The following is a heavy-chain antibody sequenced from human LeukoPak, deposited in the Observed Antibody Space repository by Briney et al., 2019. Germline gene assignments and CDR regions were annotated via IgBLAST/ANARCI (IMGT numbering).Heavy chain of an antibody. CDR3: ASADSGRNSFAP. V-gene: IGHV3-7*01. J-gene: IGHJ5*02. Sequence: GGSLRLSCAASEFTFSTYWMSWARQAPGKGLEWVAKMNQDGSAISYVDSVKGRFTISRDNAKNSLYLQMNSLRAEDTAVYYCASADSGRNSFAPWGQGTLVIVSS. CDR2: MNQDGSAI. D-gene: IGHD6-19*01. CDR1: EFTFSTYW.